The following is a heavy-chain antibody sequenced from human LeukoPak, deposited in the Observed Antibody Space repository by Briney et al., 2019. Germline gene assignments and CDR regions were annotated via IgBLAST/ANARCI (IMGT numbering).Heavy chain of an antibody. D-gene: IGHD3-10*02. CDR1: GFTFSTYT. CDR3: AELGITMIGGV. Sequence: GGSLRLSCAASGFTFSTYTMNWVRQAPGKGLEWVSYISSSGSTIYYADSVKGRFTISRDNAKSSLYLQMNSLRAEDTAVYYCAELGITMIGGVWGKGTTVTISS. CDR2: ISSSGSTI. V-gene: IGHV3-48*04. J-gene: IGHJ6*04.